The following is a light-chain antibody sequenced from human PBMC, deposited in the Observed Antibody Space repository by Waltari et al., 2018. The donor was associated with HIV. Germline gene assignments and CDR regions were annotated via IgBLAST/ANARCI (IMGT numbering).Light chain of an antibody. CDR3: ATWDDSLNGWV. Sequence: QSVLTQPPSASGTPGQRVTISCSARSSNIATNTVNWYQQLPGKAPKLLIYTNSQRPSGVPARFSGSKSGTSASLAISGLQSDDDADYYCATWDDSLNGWVLGGGTRLTVL. CDR2: TNS. CDR1: SSNIATNT. J-gene: IGLJ3*02. V-gene: IGLV1-44*01.